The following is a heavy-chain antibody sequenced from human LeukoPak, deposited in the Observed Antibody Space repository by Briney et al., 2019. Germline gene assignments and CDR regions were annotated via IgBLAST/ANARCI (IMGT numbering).Heavy chain of an antibody. CDR3: ATGRSGWYDYFDY. V-gene: IGHV3-23*01. D-gene: IGHD6-19*01. J-gene: IGHJ4*02. Sequence: GGSLRLSCAASGFAFSKYAMSWVRQASGKGLEWISAISAGGGSTHYADSVKGQFTISRDNPKNTVFLQMNFLGAEDTAVYYCATGRSGWYDYFDYWGQGTLVTVSS. CDR2: ISAGGGST. CDR1: GFAFSKYA.